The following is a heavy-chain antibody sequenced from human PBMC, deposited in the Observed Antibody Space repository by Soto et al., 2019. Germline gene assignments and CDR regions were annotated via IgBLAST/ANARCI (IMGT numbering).Heavy chain of an antibody. J-gene: IGHJ4*01. CDR2: VKSKTHGATT. Sequence: GGSLRLSCAASGFTFFNAWINWVRQAPGKRQEWVGRVKSKTHGATTDFAASVKGRFAISRDDSISMAFMRMNSLKIEDPAVYYCTTDSYITVTPVRLDYWGHGTLVTVSS. V-gene: IGHV3-15*07. CDR1: GFTFFNAW. CDR3: TTDSYITVTPVRLDY. D-gene: IGHD4-4*01.